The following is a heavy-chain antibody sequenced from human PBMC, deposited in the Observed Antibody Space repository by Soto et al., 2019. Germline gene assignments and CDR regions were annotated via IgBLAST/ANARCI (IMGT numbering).Heavy chain of an antibody. CDR1: GFTFSSYA. CDR2: ISGSGGST. Sequence: EVQLLESGGGLVQPGGSLRLSCAASGFTFSSYAMSWVRQAPGKGLEWVSAISGSGGSTYYADSVKGRFTISRDNSKNTLXXQXXXXXXXXXXXXXXXXXXXXXXXXXRGLEYFQHWGQGTLVTVSS. CDR3: XXXXXXXXXXXRGLEYFQH. J-gene: IGHJ1*01. D-gene: IGHD5-12*01. V-gene: IGHV3-23*01.